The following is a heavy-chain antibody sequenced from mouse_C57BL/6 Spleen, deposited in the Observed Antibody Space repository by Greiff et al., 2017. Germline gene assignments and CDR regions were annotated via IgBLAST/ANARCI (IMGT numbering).Heavy chain of an antibody. CDR3: ARVGVYDGYYDYAMDY. D-gene: IGHD2-3*01. V-gene: IGHV1-80*01. CDR2: IYPGDGDT. CDR1: GYAFSSYW. Sequence: VKLQESGAELVKPGASVKISCKASGYAFSSYWMNWVKQRPGKGLEWIGQIYPGDGDTNYNGKFKGKATLTADKSSSTAYMQLSSLTSEDSAVYFCARVGVYDGYYDYAMDYWGQGTSVTVSS. J-gene: IGHJ4*01.